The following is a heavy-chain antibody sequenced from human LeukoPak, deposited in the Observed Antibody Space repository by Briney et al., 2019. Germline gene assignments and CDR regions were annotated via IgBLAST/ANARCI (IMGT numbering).Heavy chain of an antibody. CDR1: GFTSSNYA. CDR3: VQISSGYYSPFHY. CDR2: ISGSGGTT. Sequence: SGGSLRLSCAASGFTSSNYAMSWVRQAPGKGLEWVSAISGSGGTTDYADSVKGRFTISRDSSKNTLYLQMNSLRAEDTAVYYCVQISSGYYSPFHYWGQGTLVTVSS. V-gene: IGHV3-23*01. D-gene: IGHD3-22*01. J-gene: IGHJ4*02.